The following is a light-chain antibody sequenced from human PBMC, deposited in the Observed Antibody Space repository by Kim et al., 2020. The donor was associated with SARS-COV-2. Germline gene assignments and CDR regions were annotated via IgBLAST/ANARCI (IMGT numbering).Light chain of an antibody. Sequence: EIVMTQSPATLSVSPGERATLSCRASRTVGNTLAWYQQKPGQAPRLLIYGASTRATGIPARFSGSGSGTEFTLTISSLQSEDFAVYYCQQYINWPLTFGGGTKVDIK. V-gene: IGKV3-15*01. CDR1: RTVGNT. CDR3: QQYINWPLT. J-gene: IGKJ4*01. CDR2: GAS.